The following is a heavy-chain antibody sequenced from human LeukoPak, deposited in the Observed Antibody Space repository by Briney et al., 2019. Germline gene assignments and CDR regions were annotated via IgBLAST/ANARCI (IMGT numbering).Heavy chain of an antibody. CDR2: ISYDGSNK. D-gene: IGHD6-25*01. CDR3: AKEKGSSSGCDY. V-gene: IGHV3-30*18. Sequence: PGGSLRLSCAASGFTFSSYAMHWVRQAPGKGLEWVAVISYDGSNKYYADSVKGRFTISRDNSKNTLYLQMNSLRAEDTAVYYCAKEKGSSSGCDYWGQGTLVTVSS. J-gene: IGHJ4*02. CDR1: GFTFSSYA.